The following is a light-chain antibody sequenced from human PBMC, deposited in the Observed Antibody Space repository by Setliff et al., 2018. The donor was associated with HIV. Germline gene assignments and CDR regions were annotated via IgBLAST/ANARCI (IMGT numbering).Light chain of an antibody. V-gene: IGLV2-14*02. CDR2: EVN. CDR3: SSYTSTTPLYV. Sequence: QSVLTQPASVSGSPGQSITISCTGNSSNVGSYNLVSWYQQHSDKSPKLMIYEVNKRPSGVSDRFSGSKSGNTASLTISGLQAEDEADYHCSSYTSTTPLYVFGTGTKVTVL. CDR1: SSNVGSYNL. J-gene: IGLJ1*01.